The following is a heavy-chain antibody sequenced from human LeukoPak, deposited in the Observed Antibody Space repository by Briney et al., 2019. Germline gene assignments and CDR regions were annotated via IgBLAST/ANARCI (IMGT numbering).Heavy chain of an antibody. V-gene: IGHV3-23*01. Sequence: GGSLRLSCAASGFTFSGYSMNWVRQAPGKGLEWVSAISGSGDTTNYADSVKGRFTIFRDNSENTLYVQMNSLRAEDTAVYYCAKEDSAGDPNWFDPWGQGTLVTVSS. J-gene: IGHJ5*02. D-gene: IGHD3-10*01. CDR1: GFTFSGYS. CDR2: ISGSGDTT. CDR3: AKEDSAGDPNWFDP.